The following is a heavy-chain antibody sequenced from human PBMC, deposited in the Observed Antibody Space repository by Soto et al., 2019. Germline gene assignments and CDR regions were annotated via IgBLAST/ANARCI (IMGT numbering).Heavy chain of an antibody. CDR1: GGSMSSYF. J-gene: IGHJ3*02. V-gene: IGHV4-59*08. D-gene: IGHD3-16*01. Sequence: QVQLQESRPGLVKPSETLSLTCTVSGGSMSSYFWSWLRQPPGKGLEWVGYIYYSGNTKSNPSLKRRGVLSIDTAKNQFSMKLTSVAEADAAVYFCARHTSYGVLDAFDIWGQGTMVTVSS. CDR3: ARHTSYGVLDAFDI. CDR2: IYYSGNT.